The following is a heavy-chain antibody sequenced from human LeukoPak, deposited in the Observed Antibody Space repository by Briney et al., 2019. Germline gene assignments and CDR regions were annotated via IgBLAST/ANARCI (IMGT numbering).Heavy chain of an antibody. J-gene: IGHJ3*02. CDR1: GGSISSYY. CDR2: ISYSGST. V-gene: IGHV4-59*01. Sequence: SETLSLTCTVAGGSISSYYWSWIRQPPGKGLEWIGYISYSGSTNYNPSLKSRVTISVETSKNQFSLKLSSVPAADTAVYYCATTGYRGFDIWGQGTMVTVSS. CDR3: ATTGYRGFDI. D-gene: IGHD5-18*01.